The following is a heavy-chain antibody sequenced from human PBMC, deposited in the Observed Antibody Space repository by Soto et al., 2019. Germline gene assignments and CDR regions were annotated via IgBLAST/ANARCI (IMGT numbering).Heavy chain of an antibody. D-gene: IGHD5-12*01. V-gene: IGHV3-30-3*01. Sequence: GGSLRLSCAPSGFTFSSYAMHWVRQAPGKGLEWVAVISYDGSNKYYADSVKGRFTISRDNSKNTLYLQMNSLRAEDTAVYYCARESGLNYYYGMDVWGQGTTVTV. CDR3: ARESGLNYYYGMDV. CDR2: ISYDGSNK. CDR1: GFTFSSYA. J-gene: IGHJ6*02.